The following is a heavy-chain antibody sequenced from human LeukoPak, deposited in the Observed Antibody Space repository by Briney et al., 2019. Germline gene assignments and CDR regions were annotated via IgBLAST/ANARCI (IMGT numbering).Heavy chain of an antibody. J-gene: IGHJ4*02. CDR2: IYTSGST. D-gene: IGHD6-6*01. CDR1: GGSISSGSYY. V-gene: IGHV4-61*02. Sequence: SETLSLTCTVSGGSISSGSYYWNWIRQPAGKGLEWIGRIYTSGSTNYNPSLKSRVTISVDTSKNQFSLKLSSVTAADTAVYYWARNYSSSKERGNFDYWGQGTLVTVSP. CDR3: ARNYSSSKERGNFDY.